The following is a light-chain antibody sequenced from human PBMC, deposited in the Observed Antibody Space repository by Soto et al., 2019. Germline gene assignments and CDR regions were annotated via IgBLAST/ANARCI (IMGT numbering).Light chain of an antibody. CDR1: SSNIGAGSD. V-gene: IGLV1-40*01. CDR2: GNT. CDR3: QTYDSRLSGLSV. Sequence: QSALTQPPSISGAPGQRVTISCTGSSSNIGAGSDVHWYHQLPGTAPKLLIYGNTNRPSGVPDRFSGSKSGTSASLAIAGLQTEDEGDYYCQTYDSRLSGLSVFGTGTKVTXL. J-gene: IGLJ1*01.